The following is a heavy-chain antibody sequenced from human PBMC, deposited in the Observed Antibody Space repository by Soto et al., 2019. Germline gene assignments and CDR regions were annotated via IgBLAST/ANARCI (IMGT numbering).Heavy chain of an antibody. CDR1: GDSISSNSFY. Sequence: QLQLQESGPGLVKPSETLSLTCSVSGDSISSNSFYWGWIRQPPGKGLEWIGTIYYSGSTYYNPSLKSRVTISVDTSMNQLSLKMSSGTAADTAVYYCARLRSGRPFDYWGQGTLVTVSS. V-gene: IGHV4-39*01. D-gene: IGHD3-10*01. CDR3: ARLRSGRPFDY. J-gene: IGHJ4*02. CDR2: IYYSGST.